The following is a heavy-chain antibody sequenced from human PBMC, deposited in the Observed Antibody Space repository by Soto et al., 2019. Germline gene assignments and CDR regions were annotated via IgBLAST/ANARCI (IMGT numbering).Heavy chain of an antibody. CDR1: GGSIRSGGYC. V-gene: IGHV4-39*01. Sequence: SETLSLTCTVSGGSIRSGGYCRSWIRQHPGKGLEWIGSIYYSGSTYYNPSLKSRVTISVDTSKNQFSLKLSSVTAADTAVYYCARQPRILTGYSGYFDYWGQGTLVTVSS. J-gene: IGHJ4*02. D-gene: IGHD3-9*01. CDR3: ARQPRILTGYSGYFDY. CDR2: IYYSGST.